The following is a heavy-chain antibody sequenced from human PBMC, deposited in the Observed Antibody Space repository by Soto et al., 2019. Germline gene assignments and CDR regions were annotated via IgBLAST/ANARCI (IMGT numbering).Heavy chain of an antibody. J-gene: IGHJ4*02. CDR2: ISAGGNLI. Sequence: LRLSRAASGFIFSNLAMSWVRQVPGKGLEWVSGISAGGNLIYYADSVRGRFTMFRDNSKNMLYLQMNSVRAEDTAVYFCARRQGIGAAAKNFDFWGQGARVTVSS. CDR1: GFIFSNLA. CDR3: ARRQGIGAAAKNFDF. V-gene: IGHV3-23*01. D-gene: IGHD6-13*01.